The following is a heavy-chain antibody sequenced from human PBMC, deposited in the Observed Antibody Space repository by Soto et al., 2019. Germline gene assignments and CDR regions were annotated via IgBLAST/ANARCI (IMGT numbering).Heavy chain of an antibody. V-gene: IGHV4-34*01. CDR3: ARSIVVVPAANRVRYGMDV. J-gene: IGHJ6*02. D-gene: IGHD2-2*01. CDR1: GGSFSGYY. Sequence: SETLSLTCAVYGGSFSGYYWSWIRQPPGKGLEWIGEINHSGSTNYNPSHKSRVTISVDTSKNQFSLKLSSVTAADTAVYYCARSIVVVPAANRVRYGMDVWGQGTTVTVSS. CDR2: INHSGST.